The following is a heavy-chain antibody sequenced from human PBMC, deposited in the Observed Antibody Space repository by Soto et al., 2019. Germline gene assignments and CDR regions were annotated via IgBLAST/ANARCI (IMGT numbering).Heavy chain of an antibody. CDR3: ARDQPLEGYYYGSGRDYYVMDV. J-gene: IGHJ6*02. Sequence: SVKVSCKASGGTFSSYAISWVRQAPGQGLEWMGGIIPIFGTANYAQKFQGRVTITADESTSTAYMELSSLRSEDTAVYYCARDQPLEGYYYGSGRDYYVMDVWGQGTTVTVSS. CDR1: GGTFSSYA. CDR2: IIPIFGTA. D-gene: IGHD3-10*01. V-gene: IGHV1-69*13.